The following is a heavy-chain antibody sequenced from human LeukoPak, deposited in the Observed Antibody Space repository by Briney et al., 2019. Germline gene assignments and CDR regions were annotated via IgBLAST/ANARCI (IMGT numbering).Heavy chain of an antibody. Sequence: GGSLRLSCAASGFSLSHYSVTWVRQASGKGLEWVSYIGVTGSPTYYADSVKARFTISRDDAKESLYLQMNSLRVEDTAIYYCFREGGDWGQGTLVTVSS. D-gene: IGHD3-10*01. CDR1: GFSLSHYS. J-gene: IGHJ4*02. V-gene: IGHV3-48*01. CDR2: IGVTGSPT. CDR3: FREGGD.